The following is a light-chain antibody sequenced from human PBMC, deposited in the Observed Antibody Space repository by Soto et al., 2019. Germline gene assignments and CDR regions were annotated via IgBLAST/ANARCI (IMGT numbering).Light chain of an antibody. V-gene: IGLV1-44*01. CDR2: STN. CDR3: AAWDDSLNGEVV. J-gene: IGLJ2*01. CDR1: SSNIGSNS. Sequence: VLTQPPSASGTPGQRVTISCSGSSSNIGSNSVNWYQQLPGTAPKLLIYSTNQRPSGVPDRFSGSKSDTSASLAISGLQSEDEADYYCAAWDDSLNGEVVFGGGTKVTVL.